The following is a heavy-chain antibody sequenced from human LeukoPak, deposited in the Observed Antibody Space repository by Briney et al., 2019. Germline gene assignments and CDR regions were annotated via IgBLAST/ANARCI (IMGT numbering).Heavy chain of an antibody. D-gene: IGHD2-2*02. CDR3: ARSGDCSSTSCYIPPPFQH. J-gene: IGHJ1*01. CDR2: IYYSGST. V-gene: IGHV4-59*01. Sequence: PSETLSLTCTVSGGSISSYYWNWIRQPPGKGLEWIGHIYYSGSTNYNPSLKSRVTISVDSSESQFSLKLSSVTAADSAVYYCARSGDCSSTSCYIPPPFQHWGQGTLVTVSS. CDR1: GGSISSYY.